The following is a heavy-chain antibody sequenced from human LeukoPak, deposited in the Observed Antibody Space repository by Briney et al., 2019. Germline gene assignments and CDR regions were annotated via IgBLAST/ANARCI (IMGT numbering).Heavy chain of an antibody. CDR3: ARGGDPVYYYYYGMDV. Sequence: GASVKVSCKASGGTFSSYAISWVRQAPGQGLEWMGRIIPIFGIANYAQKFQGRVTITADKSTSTAYMELSSLRSEDTAVYYCARGGDPVYYYYYGMDVWGQGTTVTVSS. CDR1: GGTFSSYA. V-gene: IGHV1-69*04. D-gene: IGHD3-10*01. J-gene: IGHJ6*02. CDR2: IIPIFGIA.